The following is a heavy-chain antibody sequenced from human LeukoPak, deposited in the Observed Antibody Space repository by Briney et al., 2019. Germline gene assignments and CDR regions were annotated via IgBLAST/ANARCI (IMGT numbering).Heavy chain of an antibody. CDR1: GFTFSGSA. V-gene: IGHV3-30-3*01. CDR3: ARGQDY. Sequence: GGSLRLSCAASGFTFSGSAMHWVRQAPGKGLEWVAFIAYDGSTKHYADSVKGRFTVSRDNSKNTLYLQMNSLRAEDTAVYYCARGQDYWGQGTLVTVSS. CDR2: IAYDGSTK. J-gene: IGHJ4*02.